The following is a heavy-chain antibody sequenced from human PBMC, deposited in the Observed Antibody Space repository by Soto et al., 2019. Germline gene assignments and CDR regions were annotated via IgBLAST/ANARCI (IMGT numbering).Heavy chain of an antibody. D-gene: IGHD3-22*01. Sequence: SETLSLTCTVSGGSVSSGSYYWSWIRQPPGKGLEWIGYIYYSGSTNYNPSLKSRVTISVDTSKNQFSLKLSSVTAADTAVYYCARDLGGYDSSGYYYEDYYYGMDVWGQGTTVTVSS. V-gene: IGHV4-61*01. CDR1: GGSVSSGSYY. CDR3: ARDLGGYDSSGYYYEDYYYGMDV. J-gene: IGHJ6*02. CDR2: IYYSGST.